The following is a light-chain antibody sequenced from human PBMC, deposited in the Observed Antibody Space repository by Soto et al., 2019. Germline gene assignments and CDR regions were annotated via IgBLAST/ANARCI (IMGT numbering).Light chain of an antibody. CDR2: DAA. CDR1: QSVSSY. J-gene: IGKJ1*01. CDR3: HKYYPYS. Sequence: EIVITHSPGTLSLSPVERATLSCRASQSVSSYLDQYQQKPGQALSILASDAASRATAIPARCSGSGSGTDFTLTIRHLEPDDFSTYHHHKYYPYSFGQGTKVDIK. V-gene: IGKV3-11*01.